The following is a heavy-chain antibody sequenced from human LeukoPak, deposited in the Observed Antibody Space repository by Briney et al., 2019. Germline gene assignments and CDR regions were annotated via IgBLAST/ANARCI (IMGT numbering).Heavy chain of an antibody. J-gene: IGHJ4*02. CDR2: IYTSGST. D-gene: IGHD4-23*01. CDR1: GGSISSYY. Sequence: KPSETLSLTCTVSGGSISSYYWSWIRQPAGKGLEWIGRIYTSGSTNYNPSLKSRVTMSVDTSKNQFSLKLSSVTAADTAVYYCAGQSYGYGGKKNGEDYWGQGTLVTVSS. CDR3: AGQSYGYGGKKNGEDY. V-gene: IGHV4-4*07.